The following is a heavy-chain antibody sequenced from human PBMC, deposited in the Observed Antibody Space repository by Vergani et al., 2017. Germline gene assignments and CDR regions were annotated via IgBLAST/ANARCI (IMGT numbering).Heavy chain of an antibody. CDR1: GGSVSSGSYY. D-gene: IGHD6-13*01. CDR3: ARVWAGSSSIDY. CDR2: IYYSGST. Sequence: QVQLQESGPGLVKPSETLSLTCTVSGGSVSSGSYYWSWIRQPPGKGLEWIGYIYYSGSTNYNPSLKSRVTISVDTSKNQFSLKLSSVTAADTAVYYCARVWAGSSSIDYWGQGTLVTVSS. J-gene: IGHJ4*02. V-gene: IGHV4-61*01.